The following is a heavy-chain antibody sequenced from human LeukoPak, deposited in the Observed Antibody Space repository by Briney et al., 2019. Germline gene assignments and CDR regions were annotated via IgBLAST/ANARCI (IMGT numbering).Heavy chain of an antibody. CDR1: GFTFSSYA. V-gene: IGHV3-23*01. J-gene: IGHJ4*02. Sequence: PGGSLRLSCAASGFTFSSYAMSWVRQAPGKGLEWVSAISGSGGSTYYADSVKGRFTISRDNSKNTLYLQMNSLRAEDTAVCYCARHSFVDRGYSYGSFDCWGQGTLLTVSS. CDR3: ARHSFVDRGYSYGSFDC. D-gene: IGHD5-18*01. CDR2: ISGSGGST.